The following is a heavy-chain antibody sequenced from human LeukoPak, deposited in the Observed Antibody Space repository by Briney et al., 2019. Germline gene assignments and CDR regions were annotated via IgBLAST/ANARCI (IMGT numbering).Heavy chain of an antibody. CDR1: GVSISSYY. CDR2: IYYSGST. CDR3: ARDRVAGTIDI. J-gene: IGHJ3*02. D-gene: IGHD6-19*01. Sequence: PSETLSLTRTGSGVSISSYYWSWLRQRPGKGLEWIGYIYYSGSTNYNPSLKSRVTISVDTSKNQFSLKLSSVPAADTAVYYCARDRVAGTIDIWGQGTMVTVSS. V-gene: IGHV4-59*01.